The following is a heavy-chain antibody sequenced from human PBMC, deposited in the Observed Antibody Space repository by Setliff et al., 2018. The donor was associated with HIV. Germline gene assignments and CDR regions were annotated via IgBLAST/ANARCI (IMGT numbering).Heavy chain of an antibody. CDR1: GFIFSSYE. D-gene: IGHD5-18*01. CDR2: IKSKTDGGTT. CDR3: TTDIKWIQLWYPDGYFDY. J-gene: IGHJ4*02. V-gene: IGHV3-15*01. Sequence: GGSLRLSCAASGFIFSSYEMNWVRQAPGKGLEWVGRIKSKTDGGTTDYAAPVKGRFTISRDDSKNTLYLQMNSLKTEDTAVYYCTTDIKWIQLWYPDGYFDYWGQGTLVTVSS.